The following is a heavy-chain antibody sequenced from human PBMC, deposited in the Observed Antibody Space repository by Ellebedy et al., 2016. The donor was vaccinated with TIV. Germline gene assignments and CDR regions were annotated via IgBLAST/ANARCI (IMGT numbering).Heavy chain of an antibody. V-gene: IGHV4-30-4*01. CDR3: VGATGGTSESWFDP. D-gene: IGHD1-26*01. J-gene: IGHJ5*02. CDR1: GNSISSNDYY. Sequence: SETLSLTXTVSGNSISSNDYYWTWIRQPPGKGLEWIGYIYYSVRTDYNPSLKSRVSISVDTSKNQFSLRLSSVTAADTAVYYCVGATGGTSESWFDPWGQGALVTVTS. CDR2: IYYSVRT.